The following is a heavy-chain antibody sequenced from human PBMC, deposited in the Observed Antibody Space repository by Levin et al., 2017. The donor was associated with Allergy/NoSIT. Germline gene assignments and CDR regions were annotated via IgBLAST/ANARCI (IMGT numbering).Heavy chain of an antibody. V-gene: IGHV3-23*01. J-gene: IGHJ3*02. CDR1: GFTFSSYA. Sequence: SGGSLRLSCAASGFTFSSYAMSWVRQAPGKGLEWVSAISGSGGSTYYADSVKGRFTISRDNSKNTLYLQMNSLRAEDTAVYYCAKGRLFSTGRRDAFDIWGQGTMVTVSS. CDR3: AKGRLFSTGRRDAFDI. CDR2: ISGSGGST. D-gene: IGHD2-2*01.